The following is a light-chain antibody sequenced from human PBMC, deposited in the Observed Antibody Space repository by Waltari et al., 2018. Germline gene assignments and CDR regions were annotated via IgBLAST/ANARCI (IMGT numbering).Light chain of an antibody. Sequence: QSVLTQPPSVSGAPGPRVTISCTGSGTNIGAGYCVHWYQHLPRADPKLLIYGSSSRPLGVPDRFFGSTSGTSASLAITGLQAEDEGDYYCQSYDTSLSVVFGGGTKLTVL. CDR2: GSS. CDR1: GTNIGAGYC. V-gene: IGLV1-40*01. CDR3: QSYDTSLSVV. J-gene: IGLJ3*02.